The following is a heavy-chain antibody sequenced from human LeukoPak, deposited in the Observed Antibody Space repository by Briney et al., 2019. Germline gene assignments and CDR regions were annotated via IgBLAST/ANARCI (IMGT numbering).Heavy chain of an antibody. CDR1: GGSISSNNW. V-gene: IGHV4-4*02. CDR3: TRLVGYCSSTSCYNWFDS. D-gene: IGHD2-2*01. J-gene: IGHJ5*01. Sequence: PSETLSLTCTVSGGSISSNNWWSWVRQPPGKGLEWIGEIYHSGSTNYNPSLKSRVTISVDKSKNQFSLKLSSVTAADTAVYYCTRLVGYCSSTSCYNWFDSWGQGTLVTVSS. CDR2: IYHSGST.